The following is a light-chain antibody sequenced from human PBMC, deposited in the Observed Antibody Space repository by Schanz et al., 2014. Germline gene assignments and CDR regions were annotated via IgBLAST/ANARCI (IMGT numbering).Light chain of an antibody. Sequence: EVVVTQSPLSLPVPLGQAATISCRAAESLAYFDGNTYLSWCHQRPGQAPRRIIYRVSRRDSVVPDRVSGSGSGTDFTLKLFSVEAEDVGGYYGMQGSHRPRTFGQGTRGQIK. CDR1: ESLAYFDGNTY. J-gene: IGKJ1*01. V-gene: IGKV2-30*01. CDR2: RVS. CDR3: MQGSHRPRT.